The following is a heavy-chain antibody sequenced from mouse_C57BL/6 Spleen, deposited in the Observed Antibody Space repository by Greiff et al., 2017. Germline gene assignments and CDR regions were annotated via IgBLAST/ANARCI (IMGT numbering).Heavy chain of an antibody. Sequence: EVQLKESGAELVKPGASVKLSCTASGFNIKDYYMHWVKQRTEQGLEWIGRIDPEDGETKYAPKFPGKATITADTSSNTAYLQLSSLTSEDTAVYYCARGVHYYGSKDWYFDVWGTGTTVTVST. D-gene: IGHD1-1*01. CDR3: ARGVHYYGSKDWYFDV. V-gene: IGHV14-2*01. CDR2: IDPEDGET. CDR1: GFNIKDYY. J-gene: IGHJ1*03.